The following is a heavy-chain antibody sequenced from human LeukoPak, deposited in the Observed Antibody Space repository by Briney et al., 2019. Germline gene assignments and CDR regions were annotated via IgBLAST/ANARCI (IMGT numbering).Heavy chain of an antibody. Sequence: SETLSLTCTVSGGSISTFFWHWIRQPPGKGLEWLGYILDSGTTAYNPSLKRRVTMSIDTSKNQFSLNLTSVTAADTAVYFCARDPDGYKFFDYWGRGRPVTVSS. CDR3: ARDPDGYKFFDY. J-gene: IGHJ4*02. D-gene: IGHD5-24*01. CDR1: GGSISTFF. V-gene: IGHV4-59*01. CDR2: ILDSGTT.